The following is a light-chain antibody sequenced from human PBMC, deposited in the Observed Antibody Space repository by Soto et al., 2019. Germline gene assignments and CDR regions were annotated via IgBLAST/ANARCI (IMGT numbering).Light chain of an antibody. CDR1: QDIRDY. J-gene: IGKJ5*01. CDR2: SAS. CDR3: QKFNTAALT. Sequence: DIEMTQSPSSLSSSVGDRVTITCRASQDIRDYLASYQQKPSQHPKLLIYSASTLQSAVVSRFSGGGSGTDFTLIIRSLQPEDVATYYCQKFNTAALTFGQGTRLEIK. V-gene: IGKV1-27*01.